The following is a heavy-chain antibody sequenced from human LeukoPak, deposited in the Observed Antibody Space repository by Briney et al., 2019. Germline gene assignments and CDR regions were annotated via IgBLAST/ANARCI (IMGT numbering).Heavy chain of an antibody. Sequence: PSGTLSLTCAVSGGSISSSNWWSWVRQPPGKGLEWIGEINHSGSTNYNPSLKSRVTISVDTSKNQFSLKLSSVTAADTAVYYCARDGSQSSQHWGQGTLVTVSS. V-gene: IGHV4-4*02. D-gene: IGHD5-12*01. CDR2: INHSGST. CDR3: ARDGSQSSQH. CDR1: GGSISSSNW. J-gene: IGHJ1*01.